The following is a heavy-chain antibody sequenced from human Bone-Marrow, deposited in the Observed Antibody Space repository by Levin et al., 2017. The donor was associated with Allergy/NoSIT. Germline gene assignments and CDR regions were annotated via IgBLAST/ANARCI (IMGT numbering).Heavy chain of an antibody. CDR1: GFDFSRYF. Sequence: GGSLRLSCTASGFDFSRYFMTWVRQAPGRGLEWVASITFSGSYIYSFSSFPFRFPISRDNAKNSMYLQMDSLRAEDTALYYCARDHGSSWDPGWLDPWAQGTQVTFSS. J-gene: IGHJ5*02. V-gene: IGHV3-21*01. CDR2: ITFSGSYI. CDR3: ARDHGSSWDPGWLDP. D-gene: IGHD6-13*01.